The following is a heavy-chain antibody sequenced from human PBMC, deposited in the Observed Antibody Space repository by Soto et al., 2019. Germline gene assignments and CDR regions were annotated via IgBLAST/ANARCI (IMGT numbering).Heavy chain of an antibody. Sequence: PGGSLRLSCAASGLTSSSCAMHWVRQAPGKGLEWVAMIWCDGTHEYYADSVKGRFTISRDKSKNTVYLQMNSLEAEDTALYYCGREGIGSEVAFDIRGQGTMVTVSS. V-gene: IGHV3-33*01. D-gene: IGHD2-15*01. CDR2: IWCDGTHE. J-gene: IGHJ3*02. CDR1: GLTSSSCA. CDR3: GREGIGSEVAFDI.